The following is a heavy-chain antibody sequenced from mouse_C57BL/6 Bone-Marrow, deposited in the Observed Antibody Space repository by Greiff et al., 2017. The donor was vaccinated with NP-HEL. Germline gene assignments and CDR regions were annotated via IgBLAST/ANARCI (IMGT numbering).Heavy chain of an antibody. CDR3: ARLGIYYGSSGYYFDY. D-gene: IGHD1-1*01. J-gene: IGHJ2*01. CDR1: EYEFPSHD. Sequence: EVQLVESGGGLVQPGESLKLSCESNEYEFPSHDMSWVRKTPEKRLELVAAINSDGGSTYYPDTMERRFIISRDNTKKTLYLQMSSLRSEDTALYYCARLGIYYGSSGYYFDYWGQGTTLTVSS. CDR2: INSDGGST. V-gene: IGHV5-2*01.